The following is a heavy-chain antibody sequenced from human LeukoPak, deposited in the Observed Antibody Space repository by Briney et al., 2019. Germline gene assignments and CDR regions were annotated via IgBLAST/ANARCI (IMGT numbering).Heavy chain of an antibody. CDR2: LYHSGST. CDR3: ANQRDIAAAFN. CDR1: GYSISNAYY. J-gene: IGHJ4*02. Sequence: SETLSLTCTVSGYSISNAYYWGWIRQPPGKGLEWIGSLYHSGSTYYKPSLKSRVTISVDTSKNQFSLKLSSVTAADTAVYYCANQRDIAAAFNWGQGTLVTVSS. D-gene: IGHD6-13*01. V-gene: IGHV4-38-2*02.